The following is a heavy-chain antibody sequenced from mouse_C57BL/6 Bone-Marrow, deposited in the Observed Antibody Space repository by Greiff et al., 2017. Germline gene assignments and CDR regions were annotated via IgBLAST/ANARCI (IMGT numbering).Heavy chain of an antibody. J-gene: IGHJ1*03. Sequence: LVESGAELARPGASVKLSCKASGYTFTSYGISWVKQRTGQGLEWIGEIYPRSGNTYYNEKFKGKATLTADKSSSTAYMELRSLTSEDSAVYFCATLRRDWYFDVWGTGTTVTVSS. CDR3: ATLRRDWYFDV. D-gene: IGHD1-2*01. CDR2: IYPRSGNT. V-gene: IGHV1-81*01. CDR1: GYTFTSYG.